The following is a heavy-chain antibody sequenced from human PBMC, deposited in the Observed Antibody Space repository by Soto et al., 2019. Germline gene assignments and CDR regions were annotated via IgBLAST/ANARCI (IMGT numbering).Heavy chain of an antibody. CDR3: ARAPTDYSHDY. V-gene: IGHV4-39*01. CDR2: VYYSGST. Sequence: SETLSLTCTVSGGSIITTTYYWGWLRQPPGKGLEWIGSVYYSGSTYYNPSLKSRVTISVDTSMNQFSLMLSSVTAADTAVYFCARAPTDYSHDYWGLGNLVTVSS. D-gene: IGHD4-4*01. CDR1: GGSIITTTYY. J-gene: IGHJ4*02.